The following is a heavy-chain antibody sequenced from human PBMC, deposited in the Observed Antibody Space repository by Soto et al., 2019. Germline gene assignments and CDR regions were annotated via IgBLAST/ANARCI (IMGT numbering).Heavy chain of an antibody. V-gene: IGHV4-4*02. J-gene: IGHJ5*02. CDR2: IYHSGST. CDR1: GGSISSSNW. CDR3: ARFIISWFDP. Sequence: QVQLQESGPGLVKPSGTLSLTCAVSGGSISSSNWWSWVRQPPGKGLEWSGEIYHSGSTNYNPSLKSRVTISVDTSKNQFSMKLSSVTAADTAVYYCARFIISWFDPWGQGTLVTVSS.